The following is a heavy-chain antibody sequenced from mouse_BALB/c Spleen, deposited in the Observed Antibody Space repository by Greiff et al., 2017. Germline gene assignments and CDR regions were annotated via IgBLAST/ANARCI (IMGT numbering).Heavy chain of an antibody. J-gene: IGHJ4*01. CDR2: ISDGGSYT. V-gene: IGHV5-4*02. CDR1: GFTFSDYY. CDR3: ARGRYDYGGAMDY. D-gene: IGHD2-4*01. Sequence: EVQVVESGGGLVKPGGSLKLSCAASGFTFSDYYMYWVRQTPEKRLEWVATISDGGSYTYYPDSVKGRFTISRDNAKNNLYLQMSSLKSEDTAMYYCARGRYDYGGAMDYWGQGTSVTVSS.